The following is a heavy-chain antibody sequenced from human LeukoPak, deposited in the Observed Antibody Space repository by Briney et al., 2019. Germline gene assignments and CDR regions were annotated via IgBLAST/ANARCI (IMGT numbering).Heavy chain of an antibody. V-gene: IGHV3-21*04. CDR1: GFTFSSYS. J-gene: IGHJ4*02. Sequence: GGSLRLSCAASGFTFSSYSMNWVRQAPGKGLEWVSSISSSSSYIYYADSVKGRFTISRDNAKNSLYLQMNSLRAEDTAVYYCAKDSLRDLHPYYFDYWGQGTLVTVSS. CDR2: ISSSSSYI. D-gene: IGHD4-11*01. CDR3: AKDSLRDLHPYYFDY.